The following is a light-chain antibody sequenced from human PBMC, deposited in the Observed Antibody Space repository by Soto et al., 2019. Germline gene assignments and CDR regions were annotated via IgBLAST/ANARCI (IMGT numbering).Light chain of an antibody. CDR1: QSISSY. V-gene: IGKV1-39*01. CDR3: QQSYSTPPVT. Sequence: DIQMTQSPSSLSASVGDRVTITCRASQSISSYLNWYQQKPGKAPKLLIYAASSLQSGVPSRFSGRGSGTDFTLTISSLQPEDFATYDCQQSYSTPPVTFGGGTKVEIK. J-gene: IGKJ4*01. CDR2: AAS.